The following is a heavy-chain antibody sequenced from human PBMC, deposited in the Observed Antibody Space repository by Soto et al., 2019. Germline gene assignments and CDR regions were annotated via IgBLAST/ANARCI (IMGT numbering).Heavy chain of an antibody. CDR2: ISESGGST. D-gene: IGHD6-13*01. V-gene: IGHV3-23*01. Sequence: WVRQAPGKGLEWVSVISESGGSTHYADSVRGRFTVSRDNSKNSLSLRMNSLRDEDTAVYFCAKRSPYSSGWYSPIFDYWGQGALVTVSS. J-gene: IGHJ4*02. CDR3: AKRSPYSSGWYSPIFDY.